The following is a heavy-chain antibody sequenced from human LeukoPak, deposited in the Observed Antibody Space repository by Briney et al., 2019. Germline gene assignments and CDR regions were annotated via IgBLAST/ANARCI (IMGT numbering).Heavy chain of an antibody. CDR2: ISGSGGST. J-gene: IGHJ4*02. CDR3: AKGQRGSGGFDY. CDR1: GFTFSSYA. Sequence: PGGSLRLSCATSGFTFSSYAMSWVRQAPGKGLEWVSAISGSGGSTYYADSVKGRFTISRDNSKNTLYLQMNSLRAEDTAVYYCAKGQRGSGGFDYWGQGTLVTVSS. V-gene: IGHV3-23*01. D-gene: IGHD3-10*01.